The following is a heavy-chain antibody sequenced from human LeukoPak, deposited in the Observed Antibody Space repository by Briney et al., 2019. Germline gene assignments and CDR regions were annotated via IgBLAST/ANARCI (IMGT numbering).Heavy chain of an antibody. CDR1: GLTFSTAW. J-gene: IGHJ5*02. Sequence: PGGSLRLSCAASGLTFSTAWMIWVRQTPGKGLEGVGRIKSEIDGGTADYAAPVKGRFTISRDDSKHTLFLQMNSLKTEDTAIYYCTTAARFDPWGQGTLVTVSS. V-gene: IGHV3-15*01. CDR2: IKSEIDGGTA. CDR3: TTAARFDP.